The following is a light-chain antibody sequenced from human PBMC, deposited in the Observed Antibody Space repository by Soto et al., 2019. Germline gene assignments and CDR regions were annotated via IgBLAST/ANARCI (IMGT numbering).Light chain of an antibody. V-gene: IGLV1-44*01. CDR3: AAWDDSLNAVV. J-gene: IGLJ2*01. CDR1: SSNIGRNT. CDR2: SNN. Sequence: QSVLTQPPSASGTPGQRVTISCSGSSSNIGRNTVNWYQQLPGTAPKVLIYSNNQRPSWVPDRLSGSKSGTSASLAISGLQSEDEADYYCAAWDDSLNAVVFGGGTKLTVL.